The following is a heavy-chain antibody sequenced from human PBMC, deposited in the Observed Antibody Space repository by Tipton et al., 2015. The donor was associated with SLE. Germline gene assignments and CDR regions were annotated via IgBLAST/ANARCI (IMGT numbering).Heavy chain of an antibody. CDR1: GGSISSGYYY. J-gene: IGHJ6*04. V-gene: IGHV4-39*01. CDR2: INHSGGT. Sequence: TLSLTCTVSGGSISSGYYYWGWIRQPPGKGLEWIGEINHSGGTNYNPSLKSRVTISADTSNKQFSLMLSSVTAADTAVYFCARLQFIFGGMDVWGKGTTVTVSS. CDR3: ARLQFIFGGMDV. D-gene: IGHD3-3*01.